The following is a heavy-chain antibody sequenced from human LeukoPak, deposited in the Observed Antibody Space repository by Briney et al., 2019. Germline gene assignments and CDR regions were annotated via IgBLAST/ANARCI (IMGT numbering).Heavy chain of an antibody. Sequence: GGSLRLSCAASGFTFSSYGMHWVRQAPGKGLEWVAVISYDGSNKYYADSVKGRFTISRDNSKTTLYLQMNSLRAEDTAVYYCAHGYCSGGSCSRPPDYWGQGTLVTVSS. CDR1: GFTFSSYG. D-gene: IGHD2-15*01. J-gene: IGHJ4*02. CDR2: ISYDGSNK. V-gene: IGHV3-30*03. CDR3: AHGYCSGGSCSRPPDY.